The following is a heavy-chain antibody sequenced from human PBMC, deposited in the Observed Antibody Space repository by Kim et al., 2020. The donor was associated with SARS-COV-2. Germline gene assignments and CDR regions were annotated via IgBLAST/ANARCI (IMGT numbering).Heavy chain of an antibody. CDR3: ARGAYYGSGKALYYYYGMDV. CDR2: IWYDGSNK. D-gene: IGHD3-10*01. CDR1: GFTFSSYG. Sequence: GGSLRLSCAASGFTFSSYGMHWVRQAPGKGLEWVAVIWYDGSNKYYADSVKGRFTISRDNSKNTLYLQMNSLRAEDTAVYYCARGAYYGSGKALYYYYGMDVWGQGTTVTVSS. J-gene: IGHJ6*02. V-gene: IGHV3-33*01.